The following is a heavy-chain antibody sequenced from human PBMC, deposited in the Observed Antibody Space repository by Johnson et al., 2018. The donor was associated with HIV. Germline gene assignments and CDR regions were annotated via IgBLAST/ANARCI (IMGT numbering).Heavy chain of an antibody. CDR2: IKSKPDGGSE. V-gene: IGHV3-15*01. CDR3: TTTAFIKSAGGTRPLDI. CDR1: GFTFSNAW. J-gene: IGHJ3*02. D-gene: IGHD6-13*01. Sequence: VQLVESGGGLVKPGGSLRLSCAASGFTFSNAWMNWVRQAPGKGLQWVGRIKSKPDGGSEDYAAPVKDRFTISRDDSKNTLYLEMNNLKSEDTAVYYCTTTAFIKSAGGTRPLDIWGQGTMVTVSS.